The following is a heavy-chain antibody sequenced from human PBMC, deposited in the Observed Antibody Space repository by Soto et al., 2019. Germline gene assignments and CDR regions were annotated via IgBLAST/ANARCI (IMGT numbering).Heavy chain of an antibody. D-gene: IGHD4-17*01. CDR2: ISRSGNVI. CDR3: VKDPNGDYIGAFDD. V-gene: IGHV3-23*01. J-gene: IGHJ4*02. Sequence: EVQLLESGGDLVRPGGSLRLSCAASGFAFSNYAVTWVRQAQGKGLEWVSSISRSGNVIYYADSVKGRFIISRDNSKNTLYLQMNSLRAEDTAIYYCVKDPNGDYIGAFDDWGQGTLVTVSS. CDR1: GFAFSNYA.